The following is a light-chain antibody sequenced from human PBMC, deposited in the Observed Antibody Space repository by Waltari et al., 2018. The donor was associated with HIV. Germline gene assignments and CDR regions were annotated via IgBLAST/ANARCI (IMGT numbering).Light chain of an antibody. V-gene: IGLV2-8*01. Sequence: QSALTQPPSASGSPGQSVSISCTGASSDVGAFKYVSWYQQHPGKAPKLLIYDVTKRPSWVPDRCSGSKSGNTASLTVAGLQAEDEAHYYCSSYAGSSMSYAFGTGTKVTVL. CDR1: SSDVGAFKY. CDR3: SSYAGSSMSYA. CDR2: DVT. J-gene: IGLJ1*01.